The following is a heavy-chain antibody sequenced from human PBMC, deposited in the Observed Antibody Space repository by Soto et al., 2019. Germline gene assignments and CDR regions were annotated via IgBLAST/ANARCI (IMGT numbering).Heavy chain of an antibody. CDR2: INAGNGNT. Sequence: QVQLVQSGAEVKKPGASVKVSCKASGYTFTSYAMHWVRQAPGQRLEWMGWINAGNGNTKYSQKFQGRVTITRDTSASTAYMELSSLRSEDTAVYYCARDGGYDFWGGFIRGPQADAFDIWGQGTMVTVSS. CDR1: GYTFTSYA. V-gene: IGHV1-3*01. J-gene: IGHJ3*02. D-gene: IGHD3-3*01. CDR3: ARDGGYDFWGGFIRGPQADAFDI.